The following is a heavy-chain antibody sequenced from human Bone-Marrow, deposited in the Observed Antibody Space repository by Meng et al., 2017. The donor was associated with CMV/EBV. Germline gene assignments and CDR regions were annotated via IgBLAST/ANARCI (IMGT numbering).Heavy chain of an antibody. V-gene: IGHV3-64*02. Sequence: SGASGFPFSTYAMHWVRQAPGKGLECVSAISADGGDTYYADSVKGRFTISRDNSKNTLCLQMNSLRAEDTAVYYCAREKDRRDPAPDAFDIWGQGTRVTGSS. J-gene: IGHJ3*02. CDR3: AREKDRRDPAPDAFDI. CDR1: GFPFSTYA. CDR2: ISADGGDT. D-gene: IGHD2-21*02.